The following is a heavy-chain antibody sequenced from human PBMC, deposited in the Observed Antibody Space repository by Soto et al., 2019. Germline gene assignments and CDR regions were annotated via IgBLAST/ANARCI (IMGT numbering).Heavy chain of an antibody. V-gene: IGHV4-30-2*01. CDR1: GVSISSDGYS. CDR2: IYQSGST. Sequence: QLQLQESGSGLVKPSQTLSLTCAVSGVSISSDGYSWSWIRQPPGKGLEWIGFIYQSGSTYYNPSLKSRGTMSVDRSKNQFFLKLTSVTAADTAVYYCARAYYDFWTSYHYGMDVWGQGTTVTVSS. J-gene: IGHJ6*02. D-gene: IGHD3-3*01. CDR3: ARAYYDFWTSYHYGMDV.